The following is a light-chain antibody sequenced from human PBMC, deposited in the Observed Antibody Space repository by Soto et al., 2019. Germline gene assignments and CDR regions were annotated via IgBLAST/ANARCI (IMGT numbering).Light chain of an antibody. Sequence: DIQMTQSPSSLSASVGDRVTITCRASQSLSGFLNWYQQKPGKAPKMLIYAASTLQSGVPSRFSGGGSETDFTLTISSLQPGDFATYYCQQTYTFPWTFGQGTRVEIK. V-gene: IGKV1-39*01. CDR3: QQTYTFPWT. J-gene: IGKJ1*01. CDR2: AAS. CDR1: QSLSGF.